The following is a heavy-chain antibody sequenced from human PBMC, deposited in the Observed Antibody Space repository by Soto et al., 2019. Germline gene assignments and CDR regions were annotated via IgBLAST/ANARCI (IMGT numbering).Heavy chain of an antibody. J-gene: IGHJ3*02. Sequence: SETLSLTCTVSGGSFSSGDYYWSWIRQPPGKGLEWIGYIYYSGSTYYNPSLKSRVTISVDTSKNQFSLKLSSVTAADTAVYYCARSLLASIAARLDAFDIWGHGTMDTVSS. CDR1: GGSFSSGDYY. CDR2: IYYSGST. CDR3: ARSLLASIAARLDAFDI. V-gene: IGHV4-30-4*01. D-gene: IGHD6-6*01.